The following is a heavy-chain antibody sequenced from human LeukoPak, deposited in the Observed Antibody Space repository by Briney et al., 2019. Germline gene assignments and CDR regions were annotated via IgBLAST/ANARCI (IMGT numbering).Heavy chain of an antibody. V-gene: IGHV4-61*02. Sequence: PSETLSLTCAVSGNSISSGDNYWSWIRQPAGKGLEWIGRIYTSGSTNYNPSLKSRVTISGDTSKNQFSLRLSSVTAADTAVYYCARASYSYDINGWVPFDYWGQGTLVTVSS. CDR1: GNSISSGDNY. CDR2: IYTSGST. CDR3: ARASYSYDINGWVPFDY. D-gene: IGHD3-22*01. J-gene: IGHJ4*02.